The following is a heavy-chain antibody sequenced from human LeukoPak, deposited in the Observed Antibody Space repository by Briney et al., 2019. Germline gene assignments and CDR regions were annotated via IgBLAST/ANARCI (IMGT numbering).Heavy chain of an antibody. CDR2: ISSSSSYI. CDR3: AREGCSSTSCYDY. D-gene: IGHD2-2*01. Sequence: GGPLSLSCAASGFTFSSYSRNWVPQAPGKGLEWVSTISSSSSYIYYADSVKGRFTISRDNAKNSLYMQMNSLRAEDTAVYYCAREGCSSTSCYDYWGQGTLVTVSS. V-gene: IGHV3-21*01. J-gene: IGHJ4*02. CDR1: GFTFSSYS.